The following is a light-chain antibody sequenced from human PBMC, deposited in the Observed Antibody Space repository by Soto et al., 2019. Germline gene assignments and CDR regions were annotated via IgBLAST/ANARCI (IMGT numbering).Light chain of an antibody. CDR1: QCVSSY. CDR2: DAS. V-gene: IGKV3-11*01. CDR3: QQRSNWPRT. J-gene: IGKJ2*01. Sequence: EIVLTQSPATLSLSPGERATLSCRASQCVSSYLAWYQQKPGQAPRLLIYDASNRATGIPARFSGSGSGTDFTLTIRSLEPEDFAVYYCQQRSNWPRTFGQGTKLEIK.